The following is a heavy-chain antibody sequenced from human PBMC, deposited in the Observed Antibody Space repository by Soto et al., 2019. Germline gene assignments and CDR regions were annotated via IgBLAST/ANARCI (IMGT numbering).Heavy chain of an antibody. CDR3: AVSSEYSSSSDIGYGMDV. Sequence: GASLKISCKGSGYSFTSYWIGWVRQMPGKGLEWMGIIYTGDSDTRYSPSFQGQVTISADKSISTAYLQWSSLKASDTAMYYCAVSSEYSSSSDIGYGMDVWGQGTTVTVAS. CDR1: GYSFTSYW. D-gene: IGHD6-6*01. CDR2: IYTGDSDT. J-gene: IGHJ6*02. V-gene: IGHV5-51*01.